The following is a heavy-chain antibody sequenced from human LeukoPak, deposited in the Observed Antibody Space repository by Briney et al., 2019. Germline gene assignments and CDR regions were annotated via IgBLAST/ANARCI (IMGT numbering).Heavy chain of an antibody. J-gene: IGHJ4*02. CDR3: ATDPIVATIPTRRDRYYLDY. Sequence: GASVKVSCKAAGYTFTSYDINWVRQATGQGLEWMGWMNPNSGNTGYAQKFQGRVTMTRNTSISTAYMELSSLRSEDTAVYYCATDPIVATIPTRRDRYYLDYWGQGTLVTVSS. D-gene: IGHD5-12*01. V-gene: IGHV1-8*01. CDR2: MNPNSGNT. CDR1: GYTFTSYD.